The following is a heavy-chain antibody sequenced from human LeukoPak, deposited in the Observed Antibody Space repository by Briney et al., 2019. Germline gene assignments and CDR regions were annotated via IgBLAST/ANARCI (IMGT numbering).Heavy chain of an antibody. J-gene: IGHJ4*02. Sequence: GASVKVSCKASGGTFSSYAISWVRQAPGQGLEWMGRIIPILGIANYAQKFQGRVTITADKSTSTAYMELSSLRSEDTAVYYCARPGGRRDGYKESPFDYWGQGTLVTVSS. V-gene: IGHV1-69*04. CDR3: ARPGGRRDGYKESPFDY. D-gene: IGHD5-24*01. CDR1: GGTFSSYA. CDR2: IIPILGIA.